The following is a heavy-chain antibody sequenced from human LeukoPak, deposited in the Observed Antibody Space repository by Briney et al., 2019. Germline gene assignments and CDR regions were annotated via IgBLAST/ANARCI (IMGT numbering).Heavy chain of an antibody. J-gene: IGHJ5*02. Sequence: SETLSLTCTVSGGSISSSSYYWGWIRQPPGKGLEWIGSIYYSGSTYYNPSLKSRVTISVDRSKNQFSLKLSSVTAADTAVYYCARDQDCSSTSCLGWFDPWGHGTLVTVSS. CDR2: IYYSGST. V-gene: IGHV4-39*07. CDR3: ARDQDCSSTSCLGWFDP. CDR1: GGSISSSSYY. D-gene: IGHD2-2*01.